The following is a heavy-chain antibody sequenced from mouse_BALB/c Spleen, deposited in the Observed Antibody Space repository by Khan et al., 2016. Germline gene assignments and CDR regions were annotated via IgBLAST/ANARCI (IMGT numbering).Heavy chain of an antibody. CDR1: GFTFSSFG. J-gene: IGHJ2*01. Sequence: EVELVESGGGLVQPGGSRKLSCAASGFTFSSFGMHWVRQAPEKGLEWVAFISSGSSAIYYADTVKGRFTISRDNPKNTLFLQMTSLRSADTVMYYCVRGDYWGQGTTRTVSS. V-gene: IGHV5-17*02. CDR2: ISSGSSAI. CDR3: VRGDY.